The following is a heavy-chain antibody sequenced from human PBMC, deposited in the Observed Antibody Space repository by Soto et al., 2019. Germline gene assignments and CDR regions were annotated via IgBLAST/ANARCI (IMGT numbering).Heavy chain of an antibody. V-gene: IGHV1-8*01. J-gene: IGHJ4*02. CDR3: AREKGGYSDY. CDR1: GYTFTSYA. D-gene: IGHD2-15*01. CDR2: TNPNSGNT. Sequence: QVQLVQSGAEVKKPGASVKVYCKASGYTFTSYAINLVRQATGQGLEWMGWTNPNSGNTGSAQKFQGRVTMTMNTSISTAYMALSSLRSEDTAVSYGAREKGGYSDYWGQGTLVTVSS.